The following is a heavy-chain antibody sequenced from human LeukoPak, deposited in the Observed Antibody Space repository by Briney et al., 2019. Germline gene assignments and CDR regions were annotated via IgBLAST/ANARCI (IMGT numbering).Heavy chain of an antibody. V-gene: IGHV3-23*01. J-gene: IGHJ4*02. D-gene: IGHD1-26*01. CDR1: GFTFSSYA. Sequence: GGSLRLSCAASGFTFSSYAMSWVRQAPGKGLEWVSGISGSGGSTYYADSVKGRFTISRDNSKNTLYLQMNSLRAEDTAVYYCAKRGLLRDVPFDYWGQGTLVTVSS. CDR3: AKRGLLRDVPFDY. CDR2: ISGSGGST.